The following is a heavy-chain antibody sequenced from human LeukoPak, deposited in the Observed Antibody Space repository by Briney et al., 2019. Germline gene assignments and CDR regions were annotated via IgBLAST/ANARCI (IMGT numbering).Heavy chain of an antibody. CDR2: IYYSGST. CDR1: GGSISSYY. J-gene: IGHJ5*02. V-gene: IGHV4-59*01. Sequence: SETLSLTCTVSGGSISSYYWSWIRQPPGKGLEWIGYIYYSGSTNYNPSLKCRVTISVDTSKNQFSLKLSSVTAADTAVYYCARGGDSSGYYYERGLAFGPWGQGTLVTVSS. CDR3: ARGGDSSGYYYERGLAFGP. D-gene: IGHD3-22*01.